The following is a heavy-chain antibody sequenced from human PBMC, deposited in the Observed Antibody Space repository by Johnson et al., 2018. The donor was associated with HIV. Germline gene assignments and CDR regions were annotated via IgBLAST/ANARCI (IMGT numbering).Heavy chain of an antibody. CDR3: ARAFGSAFDV. CDR2: TYSGGST. J-gene: IGHJ3*01. V-gene: IGHV3-66*01. D-gene: IGHD1-14*01. Sequence: VQLVESGGGVVQPGRSLRLSCAASGFTFHDYGMSWVRQAPGKGLEWVSVTYSGGSTYYADSVKGRFTISRDNAKNSLYLQMNSLRAEDTAVYYCARAFGSAFDVWGQGTKVTVSS. CDR1: GFTFHDYG.